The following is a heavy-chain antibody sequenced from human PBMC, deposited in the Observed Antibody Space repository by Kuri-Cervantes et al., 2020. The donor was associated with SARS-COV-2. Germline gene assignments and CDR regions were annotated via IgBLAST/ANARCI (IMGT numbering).Heavy chain of an antibody. CDR1: GFTFSSYS. Sequence: GESLKIPFAASGFTFSSYSMNWVRQAPGKGLEWVSYISSSSSTIYYADSVKGRFTISRDNAKNSLYLQMNSLRAEDTALYYCSKGPTATGFYFDYWGQGTLVTVSS. D-gene: IGHD1-1*01. CDR2: ISSSSSTI. J-gene: IGHJ4*02. V-gene: IGHV3-48*01. CDR3: SKGPTATGFYFDY.